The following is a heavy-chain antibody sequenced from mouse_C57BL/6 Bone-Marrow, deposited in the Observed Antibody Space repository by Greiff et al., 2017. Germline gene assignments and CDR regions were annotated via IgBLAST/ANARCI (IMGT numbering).Heavy chain of an antibody. CDR3: AYDDNFDY. Sequence: EVQVVESVAELVRPGASVKLSCTASGFNINNTYMHWVKQRPERGLEWIGRIDPTSGDTKYAAKFQGKATITADTASITAYLQLSSLTSEDTAIKYCAYDDNFDYWGQGTTLTVSA. D-gene: IGHD2-3*01. CDR1: GFNINNTY. CDR2: IDPTSGDT. J-gene: IGHJ2*01. V-gene: IGHV14-3*01.